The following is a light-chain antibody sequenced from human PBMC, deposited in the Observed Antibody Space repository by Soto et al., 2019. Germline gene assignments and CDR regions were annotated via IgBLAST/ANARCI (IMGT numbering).Light chain of an antibody. CDR2: AAT. CDR1: QSVSSSY. J-gene: IGKJ1*01. V-gene: IGKV3-20*01. CDR3: QQYSNSQT. Sequence: DTVLTQSPCTLSLSPGDRATLSCRASQSVSSSYVAWYQKTADQATRLINYAATSRTAGIPKISSSSSGTAVTTTTISRQHAEVSAVYCRQQYSNSQTFGQGTKVDI.